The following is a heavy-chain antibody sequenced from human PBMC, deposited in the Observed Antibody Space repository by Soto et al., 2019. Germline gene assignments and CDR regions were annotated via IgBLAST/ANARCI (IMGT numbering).Heavy chain of an antibody. CDR1: GFTFSGSA. V-gene: IGHV3-73*01. CDR2: IRSKANSYAT. J-gene: IGHJ5*02. Sequence: GGSLRLSCAASGFTFSGSAMRWVRQASGKGLEWVGRIRSKANSYATAYAASVKGRFTISRDDSKNTAYLQMNSLKTEDTAVYYCTRRAYYDILTGYSPSSWGQGTLVTVSS. D-gene: IGHD3-9*01. CDR3: TRRAYYDILTGYSPSS.